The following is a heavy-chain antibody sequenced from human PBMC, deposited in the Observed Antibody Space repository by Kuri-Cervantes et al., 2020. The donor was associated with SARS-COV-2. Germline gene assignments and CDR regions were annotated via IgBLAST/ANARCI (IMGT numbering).Heavy chain of an antibody. J-gene: IGHJ1*01. CDR2: ISSRSTET. V-gene: IGHV3-11*06. CDR1: GFTFIDHY. D-gene: IGHD5-12*01. Sequence: GESLKISCAASGFTFIDHYMNWVRQAPGKGLEWISYISSRSTETNYADSVKGRFTISRDNAKSLVFLQLDNLRIEDTGTYYCARGDAEVGATRDGTWGQGTVITVSS. CDR3: ARGDAEVGATRDGT.